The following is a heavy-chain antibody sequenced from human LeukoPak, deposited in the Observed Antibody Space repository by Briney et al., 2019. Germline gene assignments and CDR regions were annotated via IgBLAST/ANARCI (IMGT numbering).Heavy chain of an antibody. D-gene: IGHD2-8*01. V-gene: IGHV3-21*01. CDR2: ISSSSSYI. J-gene: IGHJ3*02. Sequence: GGSLRLSCAASGFTFSSYSMNWVRQAPGKGLEWVSSISSSSSYIYYADSVKGRFTISRDNAKNSLYLQMNSLRAEDTAAYYCARDREDIVLMVYASAFDIWGQGTMVTVSS. CDR1: GFTFSSYS. CDR3: ARDREDIVLMVYASAFDI.